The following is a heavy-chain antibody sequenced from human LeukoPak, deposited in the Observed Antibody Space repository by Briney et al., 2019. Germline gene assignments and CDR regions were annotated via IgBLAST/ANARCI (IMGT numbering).Heavy chain of an antibody. CDR1: GFTFSSYS. CDR2: ISSSSSYI. V-gene: IGHV3-21*01. D-gene: IGHD3-3*01. CDR3: ARELYDFWSGYPHDAFDI. J-gene: IGHJ3*02. Sequence: PGGSLRLSCAASGFTFSSYSMNWVRQAPGKGLEWVSSISSSSSYIYYADSVKGRFTISRDNAKNSLYLQMNSLRAEDTAVYYCARELYDFWSGYPHDAFDIWGQGTMVTVSS.